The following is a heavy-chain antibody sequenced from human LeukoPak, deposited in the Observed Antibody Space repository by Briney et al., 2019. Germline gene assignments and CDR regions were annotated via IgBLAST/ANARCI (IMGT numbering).Heavy chain of an antibody. CDR2: ISCSGRTI. Sequence: SGGSLRLSREASGFTFSDCYMSWVRPAPGEGLGWVSYISCSGRTISHADSVKGRFTISRDNAKNSLYLQINSLRAEDTAVYYRARDLQLEYSPGQSYFDYWGQGTLVTVSS. CDR3: ARDLQLEYSPGQSYFDY. J-gene: IGHJ4*02. D-gene: IGHD5-18*01. CDR1: GFTFSDCY. V-gene: IGHV3-11*04.